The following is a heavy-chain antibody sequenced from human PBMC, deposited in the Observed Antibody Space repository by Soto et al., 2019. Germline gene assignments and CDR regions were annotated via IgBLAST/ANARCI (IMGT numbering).Heavy chain of an antibody. CDR2: IYWDDDK. CDR3: AHGSGWLHDY. CDR1: GFSLNTNAVG. D-gene: IGHD6-19*01. V-gene: IGHV2-5*02. J-gene: IGHJ4*02. Sequence: QITLKESGPTLVKPTETLTLTCSFSGFSLNTNAVGVGWIRQPPGKALEWLALIYWDDDKQYSPSLKSRLTITKDTSRKQVVLTMTNMDPVDTATYHCAHGSGWLHDYWGQGILVTVSS.